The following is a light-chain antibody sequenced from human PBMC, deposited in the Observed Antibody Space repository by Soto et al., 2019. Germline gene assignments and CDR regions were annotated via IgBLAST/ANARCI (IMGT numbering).Light chain of an antibody. Sequence: QPVLTQPPSVSGAPGQRITISCTGSRSNIGSNYDVHWYRQLPGAPPTLLIYGNDNRPSGVPDRFSASKSGTSASLAINGLQTEDEGDYYCQSYDTTLTGVFGTGTKLT. V-gene: IGLV1-40*01. CDR1: RSNIGSNYD. CDR2: GND. CDR3: QSYDTTLTGV. J-gene: IGLJ1*01.